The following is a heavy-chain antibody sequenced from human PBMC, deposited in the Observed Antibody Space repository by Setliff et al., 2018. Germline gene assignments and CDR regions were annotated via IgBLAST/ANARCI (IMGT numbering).Heavy chain of an antibody. V-gene: IGHV4-59*01. Sequence: NPSETLSLTCNVSGGSIRNYYWSWIRQPPGKGLEWIGYIYYSGNTNYNPSLKSRVTISLDTSKNQFSLQLSSVTAADTAVYYCARDGLGAFSLRSMDVWGKGTTVTVSS. J-gene: IGHJ6*04. CDR1: GGSIRNYY. CDR3: ARDGLGAFSLRSMDV. D-gene: IGHD3-3*02. CDR2: IYYSGNT.